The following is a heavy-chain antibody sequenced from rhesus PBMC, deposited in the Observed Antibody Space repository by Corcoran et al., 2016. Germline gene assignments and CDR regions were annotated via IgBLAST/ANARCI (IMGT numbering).Heavy chain of an antibody. Sequence: QLQLQESGPGLVKPSETLYLTCAVSGGSIKNNYRNWISQPPGKGLDGIRYISASGGNTDLNPSLRSRVTSSTDTSKNQFSLKLSSLTAADTAVYYCARGIYYFDYWGQGVLVAVSS. CDR1: GGSIKNNY. CDR2: ISASGGNT. D-gene: IGHD3-3*01. J-gene: IGHJ4*01. V-gene: IGHV4-173*01. CDR3: ARGIYYFDY.